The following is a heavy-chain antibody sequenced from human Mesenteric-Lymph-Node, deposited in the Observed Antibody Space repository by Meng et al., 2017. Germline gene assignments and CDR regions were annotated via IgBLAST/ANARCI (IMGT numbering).Heavy chain of an antibody. CDR3: ASLIPRVGDY. CDR2: IKYDGSEK. CDR1: GFTFSSYW. J-gene: IGHJ4*02. V-gene: IGHV3-7*01. Sequence: GESLKISCAASGFTFSSYWMSWVRQAPGKGLKWVANIKYDGSEKYYVDSVKGRFTISRDNAKNSLYLLMNSLRAEDTAVYYCASLIPRVGDYWGQGTLVTVSS. D-gene: IGHD1-26*01.